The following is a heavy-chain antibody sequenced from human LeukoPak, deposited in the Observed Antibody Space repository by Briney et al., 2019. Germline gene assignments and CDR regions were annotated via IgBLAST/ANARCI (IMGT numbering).Heavy chain of an antibody. J-gene: IGHJ4*02. V-gene: IGHV1-3*01. CDR1: GYTFTSYA. Sequence: GASVKVSCKASGYTFTSYAMHWVRQAPGQRLEWMGWINAGNGNTKYSQKFQGRVTITRDTSASTAYMELSSLRSEDTAVYNCARDSRRSSGWCLGYWGQGTLVTVSS. D-gene: IGHD6-19*01. CDR2: INAGNGNT. CDR3: ARDSRRSSGWCLGY.